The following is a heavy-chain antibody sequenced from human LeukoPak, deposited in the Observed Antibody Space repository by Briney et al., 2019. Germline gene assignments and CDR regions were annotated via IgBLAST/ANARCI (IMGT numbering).Heavy chain of an antibody. J-gene: IGHJ4*02. V-gene: IGHV1-2*02. Sequence: ASVKVSCKASGYTFTGYYMHWVRQAPGQGLEWMGWINPNSGGTNYAQKFQGRVTITRDTSISTAYMELSRLRSDDTAVYYCARGAYYDFWSGYSDYWGQGNLVTVSS. CDR1: GYTFTGYY. D-gene: IGHD3-3*01. CDR2: INPNSGGT. CDR3: ARGAYYDFWSGYSDY.